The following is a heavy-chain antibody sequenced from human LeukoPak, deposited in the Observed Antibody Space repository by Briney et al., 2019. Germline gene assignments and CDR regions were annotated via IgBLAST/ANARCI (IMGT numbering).Heavy chain of an antibody. D-gene: IGHD1-14*01. CDR3: ARLFAGTFDY. V-gene: IGHV4-34*01. CDR2: INHSGGT. J-gene: IGHJ4*02. Sequence: PSETLSLTCAVYGGSFSGYYWSWIRQPPGKGLEWIGEINHSGGTNYNPSLKSRVTISVDTSKNQFSLKLSSVTAADTAVYYCARLFAGTFDYWGQGTLVTVSS. CDR1: GGSFSGYY.